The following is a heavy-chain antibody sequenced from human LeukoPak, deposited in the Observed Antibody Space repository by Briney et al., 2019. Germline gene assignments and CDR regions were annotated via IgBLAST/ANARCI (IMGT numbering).Heavy chain of an antibody. CDR2: IYHSGST. D-gene: IGHD2-2*01. CDR1: GGSISSSNW. CDR3: YRRPAAAHEDY. Sequence: SETLSLTCAVSGGSISSSNWWSWVRQPPGKGLEWIGEIYHSGSTNYNPSLKSRVTILVDKSKNQFSLKLSSVTAADTAVYYCYRRPAAAHEDYWGQGALVTVSS. V-gene: IGHV4-4*02. J-gene: IGHJ4*02.